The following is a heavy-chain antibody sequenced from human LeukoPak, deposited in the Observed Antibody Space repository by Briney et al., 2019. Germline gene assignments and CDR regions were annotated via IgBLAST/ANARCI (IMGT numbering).Heavy chain of an antibody. CDR3: ARCSGWYVDNWFDP. Sequence: SQTLSLTCTVSGGSISSGSYYWSWIRQPAGKGLEWIGRIYTSGSTNYNPSLKSRVTISVDTSKNQFSLKLSSVTAADTALYYCARCSGWYVDNWFDPWGQGTLVTVSS. J-gene: IGHJ5*02. CDR2: IYTSGST. D-gene: IGHD6-19*01. V-gene: IGHV4-61*02. CDR1: GGSISSGSYY.